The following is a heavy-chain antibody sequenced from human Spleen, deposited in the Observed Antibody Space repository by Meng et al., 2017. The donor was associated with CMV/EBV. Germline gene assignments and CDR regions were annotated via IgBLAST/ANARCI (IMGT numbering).Heavy chain of an antibody. CDR2: ISASGVSP. Sequence: GGSLRLSCAGSGFSFSSFAMSRVRQAPGKGLEWVSTISASGVSPYYADSVKGRFTISRDNSKNTLYLQMNSLRAEDTAVYYCAKGLSVGYCSSIICSAPFDSWGQGTLVTVSS. J-gene: IGHJ4*02. D-gene: IGHD2-2*01. CDR3: AKGLSVGYCSSIICSAPFDS. V-gene: IGHV3-23*01. CDR1: GFSFSSFA.